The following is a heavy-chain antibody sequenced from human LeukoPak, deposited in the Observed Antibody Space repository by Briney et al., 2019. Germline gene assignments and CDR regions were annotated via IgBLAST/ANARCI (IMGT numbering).Heavy chain of an antibody. Sequence: GGSLRLSCAASGFTFSDYYMSWIRQAPGKGLEWVSYISSSGSSIYYADSVKGRFTISRDNAKNSLYLQMNSLRAEDTAVYYCAKEVELVVTAIRGYWGQGTLVTVSS. D-gene: IGHD2-21*02. CDR1: GFTFSDYY. V-gene: IGHV3-11*01. CDR2: ISSSGSSI. CDR3: AKEVELVVTAIRGY. J-gene: IGHJ4*02.